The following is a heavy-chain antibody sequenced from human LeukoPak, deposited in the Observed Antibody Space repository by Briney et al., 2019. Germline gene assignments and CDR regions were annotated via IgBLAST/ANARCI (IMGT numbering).Heavy chain of an antibody. V-gene: IGHV3-23*01. D-gene: IGHD3-16*02. Sequence: PGGSLRLSCAASGFTFSSYAMSWVRQAPGKGLEWVSAISGSGGSTYYADSVKGRFTISRDNSKNTLYLQMNSLRAEDTAVYYCAKDGRDYVWGSYRSPRGQGTLVTVSS. J-gene: IGHJ5*02. CDR1: GFTFSSYA. CDR2: ISGSGGST. CDR3: AKDGRDYVWGSYRSP.